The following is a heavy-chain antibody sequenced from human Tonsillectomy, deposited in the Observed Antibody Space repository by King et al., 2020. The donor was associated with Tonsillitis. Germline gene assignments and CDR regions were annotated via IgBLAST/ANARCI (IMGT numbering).Heavy chain of an antibody. V-gene: IGHV4-4*02. D-gene: IGHD3-22*01. J-gene: IGHJ3*02. Sequence: VQLVESGPGLVKPSGTPSLTCSVSGGSISSSNWWSWVRQPPGKGLEGIGEIYHTGRTNYNPPPKGRVAISVDNSKNQFSLELTSVTAADTAVYYCARSPNYYDSSGYSWAFDMWGQGTMVTVSS. CDR3: ARSPNYYDSSGYSWAFDM. CDR1: GGSISSSNW. CDR2: IYHTGRT.